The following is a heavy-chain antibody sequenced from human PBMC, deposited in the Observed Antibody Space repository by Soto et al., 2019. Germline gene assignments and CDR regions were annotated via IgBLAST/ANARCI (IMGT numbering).Heavy chain of an antibody. CDR1: GYSISSGHY. D-gene: IGHD3-22*01. CDR3: AKVRQETYYDDSSGYYKKNWFDP. J-gene: IGHJ5*02. Sequence: ASETLSLTCAVSGYSISSGHYWGWIRQPPGKGLEWIGSIYHSGSTYYNPSLKSRVTISVDTSKNQFSLKLSSVTAADTAVYYCAKVRQETYYDDSSGYYKKNWFDPLYQGTLVAVSS. V-gene: IGHV4-38-2*01. CDR2: IYHSGST.